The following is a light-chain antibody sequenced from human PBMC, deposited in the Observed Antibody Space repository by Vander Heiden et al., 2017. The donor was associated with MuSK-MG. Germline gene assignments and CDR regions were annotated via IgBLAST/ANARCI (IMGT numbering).Light chain of an antibody. J-gene: IGLJ1*01. Sequence: QSVLTQPPSASGTPGQRVTISCSGSSSNIGSNYVYWYQQLPGTATKRLIERKNQRPSGVPDRFAGSKSGTSASRAICGLWSEDEADYYGAAWDDSLSGRVCGTGTKVTVL. CDR3: AAWDDSLSGRV. CDR1: SSNIGSNY. CDR2: RKN. V-gene: IGLV1-47*03.